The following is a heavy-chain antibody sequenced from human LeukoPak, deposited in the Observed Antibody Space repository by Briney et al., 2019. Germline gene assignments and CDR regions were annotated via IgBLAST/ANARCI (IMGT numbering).Heavy chain of an antibody. D-gene: IGHD3-10*01. CDR2: IYPGDSDT. Sequence: GESLKISCKGSGYSFTNYWIGWVCQMPGKGLEWMGIIYPGDSDTRYSPSFQGQVTISADKSISTAYLQWSSLKASDTAMYYCARSPDYYGSGTMETNWLDFDYWGQGTLVTVSS. J-gene: IGHJ4*02. V-gene: IGHV5-51*01. CDR3: ARSPDYYGSGTMETNWLDFDY. CDR1: GYSFTNYW.